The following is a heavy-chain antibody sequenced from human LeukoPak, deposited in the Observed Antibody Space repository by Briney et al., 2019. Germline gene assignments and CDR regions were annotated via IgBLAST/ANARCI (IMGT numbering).Heavy chain of an antibody. CDR3: ARDDFWSGCSGTDYYYMDV. CDR2: ISSSSSYI. J-gene: IGHJ6*03. D-gene: IGHD3-3*01. CDR1: GFTFSSYS. V-gene: IGHV3-21*01. Sequence: GGSLRLSCAASGFTFSSYSMNWVRQAPGKGLEWVSSISSSSSYIYYADSVKGRFTISRDNAKNSLYLQMNSLRAEDTAVYYCARDDFWSGCSGTDYYYMDVWGKGTTVTVSS.